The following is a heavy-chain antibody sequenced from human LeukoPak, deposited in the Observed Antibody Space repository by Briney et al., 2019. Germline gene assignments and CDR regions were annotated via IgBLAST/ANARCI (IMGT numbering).Heavy chain of an antibody. CDR2: IRYDGSNK. D-gene: IGHD6-13*01. J-gene: IGHJ4*02. CDR1: GFTFSSYG. CDR3: ARAYSSSGRFDY. V-gene: IGHV3-30*02. Sequence: GGSLRLSCAASGFTFSSYGMHWVRQAPGKGLEWVAFIRYDGSNKYYADSVKGRFTISRDNSKNTLYLQMNSLRAEDTAVYYCARAYSSSGRFDYWGQGTLVTVSS.